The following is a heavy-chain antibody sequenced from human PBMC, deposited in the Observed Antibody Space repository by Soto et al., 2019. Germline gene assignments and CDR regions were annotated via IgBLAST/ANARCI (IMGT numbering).Heavy chain of an antibody. J-gene: IGHJ3*02. D-gene: IGHD3-22*01. V-gene: IGHV4-4*02. CDR1: GGSISSSNW. CDR2: IYHSGST. CDR3: ARDSSDYPDAFDI. Sequence: QVQLQESGPGLVKPSGTLSLTCAVSGGSISSSNWWSWVRQPPGKGLEWIGEIYHSGSTNYNPSLKSQVXKSXDXCKNQFSRKLSSVTAADTAVYYCARDSSDYPDAFDIWGQGTMVTVSS.